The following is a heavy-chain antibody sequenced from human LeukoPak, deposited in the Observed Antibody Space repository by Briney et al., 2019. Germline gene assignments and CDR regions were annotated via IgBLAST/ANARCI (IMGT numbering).Heavy chain of an antibody. CDR3: AREGAPYRPLDY. CDR1: GGSVTSTNY. CDR2: VNLQGFT. J-gene: IGHJ4*02. V-gene: IGHV4-4*02. Sequence: SETLSLTCGVSGGSVTSTNYWTWVRQPPGKGLEWIGEVNLQGFTNYNPSLMGRVAISVDTSENHISLLPTDVAAAYIAGHYCAREGAPYRPLDYSGQGTLVTVSS.